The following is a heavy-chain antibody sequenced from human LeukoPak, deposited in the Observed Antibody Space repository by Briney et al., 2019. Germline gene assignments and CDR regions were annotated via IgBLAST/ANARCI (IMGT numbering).Heavy chain of an antibody. CDR1: GYTFTSYD. D-gene: IGHD2-15*01. CDR2: MNPNSGNT. V-gene: IGHV1-8*01. Sequence: ASVKVSCKASGYTFTSYDINWVRQATGQGLEWMGWMNPNSGNTGYAQKFQGRVTITADESTSTAYMELSSLRSEDTAVYYCARDEDCSGGSCYSTLDYWGQGTLVTVSS. CDR3: ARDEDCSGGSCYSTLDY. J-gene: IGHJ4*02.